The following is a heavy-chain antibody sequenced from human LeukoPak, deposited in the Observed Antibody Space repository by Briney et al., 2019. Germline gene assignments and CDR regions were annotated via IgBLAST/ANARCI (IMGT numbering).Heavy chain of an antibody. V-gene: IGHV1-24*01. Sequence: ASVKVSCKVSGYTLTELSMHWVRQAPGKGLEWMGGFDPEDGVTIYAQKYQGRVTMTEDTSTDTAYMELSSLRSEDTAVYYCATESEFRILKDLSGWYAYWGQGTLVTVSS. CDR3: ATESEFRILKDLSGWYAY. CDR1: GYTLTELS. CDR2: FDPEDGVT. D-gene: IGHD6-19*01. J-gene: IGHJ4*02.